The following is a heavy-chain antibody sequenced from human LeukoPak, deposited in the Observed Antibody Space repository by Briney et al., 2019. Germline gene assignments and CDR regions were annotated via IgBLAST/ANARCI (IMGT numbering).Heavy chain of an antibody. J-gene: IGHJ6*03. D-gene: IGHD2-2*02. Sequence: PSETLSLTCTVSGGSISSYYWSWIRQPPGKGLEWIGYIYYSGSTNYNPSPKSRVTISVDTSKNQFSLKLSSVTAADTAVYYCARGLGPAAISLYYYYYMDVWGKGTTVTVSS. CDR3: ARGLGPAAISLYYYYYMDV. CDR1: GGSISSYY. V-gene: IGHV4-59*01. CDR2: IYYSGST.